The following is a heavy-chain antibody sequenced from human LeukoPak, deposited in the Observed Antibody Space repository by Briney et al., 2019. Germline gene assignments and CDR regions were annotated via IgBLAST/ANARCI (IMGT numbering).Heavy chain of an antibody. Sequence: GGSLRLSCAASGFTFSSYWMSWVRQAPGKGLEWVANIKQDGSEKYYVDSVKGRFTISRDNAKNSLYLQMNSLRAEDTAVYYCARDRGYRVFAFDIWGQGTMVTVSS. CDR1: GFTFSSYW. CDR3: ARDRGYRVFAFDI. V-gene: IGHV3-7*01. CDR2: IKQDGSEK. J-gene: IGHJ3*02. D-gene: IGHD5-18*01.